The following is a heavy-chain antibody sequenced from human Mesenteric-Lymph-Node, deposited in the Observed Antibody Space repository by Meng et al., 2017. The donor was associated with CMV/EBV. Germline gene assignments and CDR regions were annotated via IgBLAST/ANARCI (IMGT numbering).Heavy chain of an antibody. CDR3: ARDTLTYSYGPGWIDP. J-gene: IGHJ5*02. CDR2: IFYSGSA. Sequence: QLEESGPRLVKPSATPSLKCTFSGGSISSSWHYWGWIRQPPGKGLEWIGSIFYSGSAHYNPALESRVTISIDKSKNEFFLNLGSVTAADTAMYFCARDTLTYSYGPGWIDPWGQGTLVTVSS. CDR1: GGSISSSWHY. D-gene: IGHD3-10*01. V-gene: IGHV4-39*02.